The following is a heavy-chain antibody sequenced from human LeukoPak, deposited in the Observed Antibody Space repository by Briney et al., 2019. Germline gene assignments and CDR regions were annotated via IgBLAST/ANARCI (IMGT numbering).Heavy chain of an antibody. CDR2: IFSSETT. CDR1: GASITSDY. V-gene: IGHV4-4*09. CDR3: ARHLPYCGGACPYYYMDV. J-gene: IGHJ6*03. Sequence: KPSETLSLTCSVSGASITSDYWSWIRQPPGKGLEWIGNIFSSETTKYNPSLRSRATISGDTSKNQFSLKLSSVTAADTAVYYCARHLPYCGGACPYYYMDVWGKGTTVTVSS. D-gene: IGHD2-21*02.